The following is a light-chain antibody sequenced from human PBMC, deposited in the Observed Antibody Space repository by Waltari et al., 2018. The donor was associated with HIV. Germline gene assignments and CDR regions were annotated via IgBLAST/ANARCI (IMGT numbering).Light chain of an antibody. V-gene: IGLV2-14*01. Sequence: QSALTQPASVSGSPGQSITISCTGTSSAVGGYNYVSWYNQHPGKAPKLMIYEVSNRPSGVSNRFSGSKSGNTASLTISGLQAEDEADYYCSSYTSSSPYVFGTGTKVTVL. J-gene: IGLJ1*01. CDR3: SSYTSSSPYV. CDR2: EVS. CDR1: SSAVGGYNY.